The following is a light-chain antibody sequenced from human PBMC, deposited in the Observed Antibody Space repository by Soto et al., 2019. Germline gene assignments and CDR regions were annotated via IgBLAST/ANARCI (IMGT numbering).Light chain of an antibody. CDR2: GAS. V-gene: IGKV3-20*01. Sequence: EIVLTQSPGTLSLSPGERATLSCRASQSTFSTYLAWFQKKPGQSPRLLVYGASSRATGIPDRFSGSRSGTEFTLTISGLEPEDFAVYYCQQYGNSPWTLGQGTRVE. CDR3: QQYGNSPWT. CDR1: QSTFSTY. J-gene: IGKJ1*01.